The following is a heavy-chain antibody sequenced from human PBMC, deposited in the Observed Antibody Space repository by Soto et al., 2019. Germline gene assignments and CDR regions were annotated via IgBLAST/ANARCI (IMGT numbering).Heavy chain of an antibody. CDR2: IWYDGSNK. V-gene: IGHV3-33*01. J-gene: IGHJ4*02. Sequence: QVQLVESGGGVVQPGRSLRLSCAASGFTFSSYGMHWVRQAPGKGLEWVAVIWYDGSNKYYADSVKGRFTISRDNSKNTLYLQMNSLRAEDTAVYYCARAEGIYSYGTPWYFDYWGQGTLVTVSS. CDR1: GFTFSSYG. D-gene: IGHD5-18*01. CDR3: ARAEGIYSYGTPWYFDY.